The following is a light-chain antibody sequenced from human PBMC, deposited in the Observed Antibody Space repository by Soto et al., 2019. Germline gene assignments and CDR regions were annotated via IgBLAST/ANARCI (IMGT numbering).Light chain of an antibody. CDR3: QQYNSYRVT. V-gene: IGKV1-5*03. CDR1: QSISSW. J-gene: IGKJ4*01. CDR2: KAS. Sequence: DIQMTQSPSTLYASVGDRVTITCRASQSISSWLAWYQQKPGKAPKLLIYKASSLESGVPSRFSGSGSGTEFTLTISSLQPDDFATYYCQQYNSYRVTFGGGTKVEIK.